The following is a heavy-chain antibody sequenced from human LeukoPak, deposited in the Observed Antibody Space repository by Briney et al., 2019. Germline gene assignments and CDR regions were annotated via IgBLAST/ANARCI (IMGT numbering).Heavy chain of an antibody. Sequence: ASVKVSCKASGYTFTGYYMHWVRQAPRQGLEWMGRVNPDSGGTNYAQKFQGRVTMTRDTSISTAYMELSRLRSDDTAVYYCARVVLDSSGYYIDFWGQGTLVTVSS. CDR1: GYTFTGYY. CDR2: VNPDSGGT. J-gene: IGHJ4*02. CDR3: ARVVLDSSGYYIDF. V-gene: IGHV1-2*06. D-gene: IGHD3-22*01.